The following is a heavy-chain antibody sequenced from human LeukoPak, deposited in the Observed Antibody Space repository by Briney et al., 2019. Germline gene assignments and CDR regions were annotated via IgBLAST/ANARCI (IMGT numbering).Heavy chain of an antibody. Sequence: PGGSLRLSCAASGFTFSDSAMHWVRQAPGKELEWVAVISHDAKNKYYANSVKGRFTISRDNSKNTLYLQMGSLRAEDMAVYYCARSWSGYQQIDYWGQGTLVTVSS. CDR3: ARSWSGYQQIDY. J-gene: IGHJ4*02. CDR1: GFTFSDSA. CDR2: ISHDAKNK. V-gene: IGHV3-30*14. D-gene: IGHD3-3*01.